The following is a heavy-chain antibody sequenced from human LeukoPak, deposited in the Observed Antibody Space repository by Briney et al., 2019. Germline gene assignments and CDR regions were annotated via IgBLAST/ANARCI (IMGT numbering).Heavy chain of an antibody. CDR1: GFTFSSYA. Sequence: SGGSLRLSCAASGFTFSSYAMNWVRQAPGKGLEWVSYISSSSSTIYYADSVKGRFTISRDNAKNSLYLQMNSLRAEDTAVYYCARGAGGYSYGSFDYWGQGTLVTVSS. CDR2: ISSSSSTI. D-gene: IGHD5-18*01. V-gene: IGHV3-48*01. CDR3: ARGAGGYSYGSFDY. J-gene: IGHJ4*02.